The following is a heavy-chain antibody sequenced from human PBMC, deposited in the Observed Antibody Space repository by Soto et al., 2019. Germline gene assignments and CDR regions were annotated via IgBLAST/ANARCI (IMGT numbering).Heavy chain of an antibody. CDR3: AKANYAQYYFDY. V-gene: IGHV3-9*01. CDR1: GFTFDDYA. J-gene: IGHJ4*02. Sequence: EVQLVESGGGLVQPGRSLRLSCAASGFTFDDYAMHWVRQAPGKGLEWVSGISWNSGSIGYADSVKGRFTISRDNVKNSLYLQMNSLRAEDTALYYCAKANYAQYYFDYWGQGTLVTVSS. CDR2: ISWNSGSI. D-gene: IGHD2-2*01.